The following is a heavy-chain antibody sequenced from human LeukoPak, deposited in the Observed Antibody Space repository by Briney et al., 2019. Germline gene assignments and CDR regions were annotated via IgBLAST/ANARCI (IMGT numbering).Heavy chain of an antibody. V-gene: IGHV3-11*03. D-gene: IGHD6-13*01. Sequence: PGGSLRLSCVVSGVPFSDYYMNWIRQAPGKGLEWISYISSSTSYTDYADSVKGRFTISRDNAKSALYLRKGILILEDTAVYYCAAGTAADFWGQGTLVTVSS. CDR3: AAGTAADF. J-gene: IGHJ4*02. CDR1: GVPFSDYY. CDR2: ISSSTSYT.